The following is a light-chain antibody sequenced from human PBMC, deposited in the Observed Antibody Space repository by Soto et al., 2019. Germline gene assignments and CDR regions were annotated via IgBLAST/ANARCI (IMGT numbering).Light chain of an antibody. J-gene: IGKJ5*01. CDR3: QQRSNWPLT. CDR2: DAS. V-gene: IGKV3-11*01. CDR1: QSVSSTY. Sequence: EIVLTQSPGTLSLSPGERATLSCRASQSVSSTYIAWYQQKPGQAPRLLIYDASNRATGIPARFSGSGSGTDFTLTISSLEPEDFAVYYCQQRSNWPLTFGQGTRLEIK.